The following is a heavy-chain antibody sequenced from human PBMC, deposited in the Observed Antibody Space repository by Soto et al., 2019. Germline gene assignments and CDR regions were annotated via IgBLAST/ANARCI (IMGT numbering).Heavy chain of an antibody. V-gene: IGHV3-15*01. Sequence: KAGGSLRLSCTASGFTFSNMWMSWVRQAPGKGLEWVGRIKDKTDGGTTDYAAPVKGRFAISRDDSKSRLYLQMNSLKTDDTAVYYCTTGHYWGQGPLVTVSS. J-gene: IGHJ4*02. CDR1: GFTFSNMW. CDR2: IKDKTDGGTT. CDR3: TTGHY.